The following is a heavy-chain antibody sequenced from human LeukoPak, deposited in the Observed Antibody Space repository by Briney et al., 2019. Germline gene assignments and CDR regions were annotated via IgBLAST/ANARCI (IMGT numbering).Heavy chain of an antibody. CDR1: GGSISSYY. J-gene: IGHJ4*02. V-gene: IGHV4-59*01. Sequence: PSETLSLTCTVSGGSISSYYWSWIRQPPGKGLEWIGYIYYSGSTNYNPSLKSRVTISVDTSKNQFSLKLSSVTAADTAVYYCASGLYFDWLSLDYWGQGTLVTVSS. CDR3: ASGLYFDWLSLDY. CDR2: IYYSGST. D-gene: IGHD3-9*01.